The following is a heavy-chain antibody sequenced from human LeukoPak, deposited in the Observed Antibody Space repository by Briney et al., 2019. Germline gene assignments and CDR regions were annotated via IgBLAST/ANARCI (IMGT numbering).Heavy chain of an antibody. CDR3: ARDWVGDSRDNWFDP. Sequence: ASVKVSCKASGGTFSSYAIGWVRQAPGQGLEWMGGIIPIFGTANYAQKFQGRVTITADESTSTAYMELSSLRSEDTAVYYCARDWVGDSRDNWFDPWGQGTLVTVSS. J-gene: IGHJ5*02. V-gene: IGHV1-69*01. CDR1: GGTFSSYA. D-gene: IGHD1-26*01. CDR2: IIPIFGTA.